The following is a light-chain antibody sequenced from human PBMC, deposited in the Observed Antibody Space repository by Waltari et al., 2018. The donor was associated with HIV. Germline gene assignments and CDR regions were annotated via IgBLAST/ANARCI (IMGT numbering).Light chain of an antibody. CDR3: SSYTRSTTLDAV. V-gene: IGLV2-14*03. Sequence: QSALTQPASVSGPPGQSITLSCSGTNSDVGDYNYVSWYQQHPGKAPKLIIFAVSPRPSGISARFSCSKSGNTASPTISGLQAEDEADSYCSSYTRSTTLDAVFGTGTKVSVL. CDR2: AVS. CDR1: NSDVGDYNY. J-gene: IGLJ1*01.